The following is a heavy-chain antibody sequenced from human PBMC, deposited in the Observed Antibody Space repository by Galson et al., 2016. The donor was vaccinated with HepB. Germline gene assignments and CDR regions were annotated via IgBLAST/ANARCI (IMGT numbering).Heavy chain of an antibody. CDR1: GFTFSSYS. D-gene: IGHD6-25*01. CDR2: IGSSSTTI. Sequence: SLRLSCAASGFTFSSYSMNWVRQAPGKGLEWVSYIGSSSTTIYYADSVKGRFTISRDNAKNSLYLQMSSLRAEDTAVYYCASEAAAGYWGQGTLVTVSS. V-gene: IGHV3-48*01. CDR3: ASEAAAGY. J-gene: IGHJ4*02.